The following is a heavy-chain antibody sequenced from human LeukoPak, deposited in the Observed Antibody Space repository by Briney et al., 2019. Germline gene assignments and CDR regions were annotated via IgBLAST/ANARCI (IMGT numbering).Heavy chain of an antibody. Sequence: GGSLRLSCAASVFTFSDSAMTWLRQAPGKGLDWVSLISFSGANSYYADSVKGRFTISRDNSKDTLFMQVTSLSAEVTAIYYCGRDIQLSTWGLGTMVTVSS. V-gene: IGHV3-23*01. CDR1: VFTFSDSA. CDR3: GRDIQLST. CDR2: ISFSGANS. J-gene: IGHJ3*01. D-gene: IGHD5-24*01.